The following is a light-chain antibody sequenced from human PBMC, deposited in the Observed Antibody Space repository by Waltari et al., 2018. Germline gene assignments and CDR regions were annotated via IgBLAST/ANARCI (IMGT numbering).Light chain of an antibody. Sequence: QSALTQPASVSGSPGQSITISCTGINGDVGGYYYVSWYQQYPGKAPKLLIYDVSHRPSGFSSRFSASKSGNTASLTISGLQTEDEADYYCTSYRSTNTRVIFGGWTKLAVL. V-gene: IGLV2-14*03. CDR1: NGDVGGYYY. J-gene: IGLJ2*01. CDR3: TSYRSTNTRVI. CDR2: DVS.